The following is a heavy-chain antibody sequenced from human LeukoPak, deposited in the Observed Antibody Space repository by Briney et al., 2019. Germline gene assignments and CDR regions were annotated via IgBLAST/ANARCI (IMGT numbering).Heavy chain of an antibody. CDR1: GYTFTGYY. J-gene: IGHJ4*02. D-gene: IGHD2-15*01. V-gene: IGHV1-2*02. CDR3: ARGRGYWGGHCSGGSCLTFDY. CDR2: INPNSGGT. Sequence: ASVKVSCKASGYTFTGYYMHWVRQAPGQGLEWMGWINPNSGGTNYAQKFQGRVTMTRDTSISTAYMELSRLRSDDTAVYCCARGRGYWGGHCSGGSCLTFDYWGQGTLVTVSS.